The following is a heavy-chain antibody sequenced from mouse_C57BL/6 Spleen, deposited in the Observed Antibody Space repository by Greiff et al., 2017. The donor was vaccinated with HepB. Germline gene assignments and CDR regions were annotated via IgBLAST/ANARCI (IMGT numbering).Heavy chain of an antibody. Sequence: VQLQQSGPELVKPGASVKISCKASGYAFSSSWMNWVKQRPGKGLEWIGRIYPGDGDTNYNGKFKGKATLTADKSSSTAYMQLSSLTSEDSAVYFCAMGDSYYCDYWGQGTTLTVSS. V-gene: IGHV1-82*01. CDR1: GYAFSSSW. CDR2: IYPGDGDT. J-gene: IGHJ2*01. CDR3: AMGDSYYCDY. D-gene: IGHD2-3*01.